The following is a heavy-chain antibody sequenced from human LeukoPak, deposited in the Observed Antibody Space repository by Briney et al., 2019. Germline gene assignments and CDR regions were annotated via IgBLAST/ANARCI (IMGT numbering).Heavy chain of an antibody. Sequence: GGSLRLSCVASGFTFSSYAMSWVRQAPGKGLEWVSYISSSGSTIYYADSVKGRFTISRDNAKNSLYLQMNSLRAEDTAVYYCARAGGYSYALDYWGQGTLVTVSS. J-gene: IGHJ4*02. CDR3: ARAGGYSYALDY. CDR1: GFTFSSYA. CDR2: ISSSGSTI. V-gene: IGHV3-48*04. D-gene: IGHD5-18*01.